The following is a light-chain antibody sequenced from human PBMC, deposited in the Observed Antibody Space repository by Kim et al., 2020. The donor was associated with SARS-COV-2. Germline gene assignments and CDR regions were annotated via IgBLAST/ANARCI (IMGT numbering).Light chain of an antibody. Sequence: VSPGERTALSCRASQSVSSNLAWYQQKPGQAPRLLIYGASTRATGIPARFSGSGSGTEFTLTISSLQSEDFAVYYCQQYNNWPLTFGGGTKVDIK. CDR3: QQYNNWPLT. J-gene: IGKJ4*01. CDR2: GAS. CDR1: QSVSSN. V-gene: IGKV3-15*01.